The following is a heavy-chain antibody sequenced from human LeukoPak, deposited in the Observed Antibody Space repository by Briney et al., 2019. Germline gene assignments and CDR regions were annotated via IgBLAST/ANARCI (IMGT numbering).Heavy chain of an antibody. CDR3: AKNPWTGPYYFDY. J-gene: IGHJ4*02. V-gene: IGHV3-23*01. Sequence: GGSLSLSCAASGFTFSSYAMSWVRQAPGKGLEWVSAISGSGGSTYYADSVKGRFTISRDNSKNTLYLQMNSLRAEDTAVHYCAKNPWTGPYYFDYWGQGTLVTVSS. CDR1: GFTFSSYA. CDR2: ISGSGGST. D-gene: IGHD3/OR15-3a*01.